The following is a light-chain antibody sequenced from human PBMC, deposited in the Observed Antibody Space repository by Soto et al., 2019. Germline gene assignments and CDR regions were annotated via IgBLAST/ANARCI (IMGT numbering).Light chain of an antibody. CDR1: QSVYSN. Sequence: EIVMTQSPVTLSVSPGEGVTLACRASQSVYSNFAWYQQKPGQAPRLLIYDASARAPDIPAWFSGSGSGTDVTLTVSRLQSEDFAVYYGQQYTNWRLTFAGGTRVEIK. J-gene: IGKJ4*01. V-gene: IGKV3-15*01. CDR2: DAS. CDR3: QQYTNWRLT.